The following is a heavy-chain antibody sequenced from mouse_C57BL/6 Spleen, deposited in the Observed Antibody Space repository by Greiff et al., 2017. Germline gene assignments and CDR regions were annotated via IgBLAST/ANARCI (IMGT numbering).Heavy chain of an antibody. CDR3: TFYYGSSYPAWFAY. J-gene: IGHJ3*01. Sequence: VKLQQSGAELVRPGASVKLSCTASGFNIKDDYMHWVKQRPEQGLEWIGWIDPENGDTEYASKFQGKATITADTSSNTAYLQLSSLTSEDTAVYYCTFYYGSSYPAWFAYWGQGTLVTVSA. CDR1: GFNIKDDY. D-gene: IGHD1-1*01. CDR2: IDPENGDT. V-gene: IGHV14-4*01.